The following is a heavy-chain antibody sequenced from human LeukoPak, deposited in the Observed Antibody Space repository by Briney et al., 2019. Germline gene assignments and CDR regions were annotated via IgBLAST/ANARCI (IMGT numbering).Heavy chain of an antibody. Sequence: SETLSRTCTVSGGSISSYYWSWIRQPPGKGLEWIGYIYYSGSTNYNPSLKSRVTISVDTSKNQFSLKLSSVTAADTAVYYCARRPWHFDYWGQGTLVTVSS. V-gene: IGHV4-59*08. J-gene: IGHJ4*02. D-gene: IGHD5-12*01. CDR3: ARRPWHFDY. CDR2: IYYSGST. CDR1: GGSISSYY.